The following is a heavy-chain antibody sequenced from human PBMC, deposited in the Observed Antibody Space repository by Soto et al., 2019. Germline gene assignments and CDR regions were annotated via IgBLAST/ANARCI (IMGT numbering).Heavy chain of an antibody. CDR3: TTNLWCSSTSCYPFDI. V-gene: IGHV3-15*01. J-gene: IGHJ3*02. CDR2: IKSKTDGGTT. CDR1: GFTFSNAW. D-gene: IGHD2-2*01. Sequence: VGSLRLSCAASGFTFSNAWMSWVRQAPGKGLEWVGRIKSKTDGGTTDYAAPVKGRFTISRDDSKNTLYLQMNSLKTEDTAVYYCTTNLWCSSTSCYPFDIWGQGTMVTVSS.